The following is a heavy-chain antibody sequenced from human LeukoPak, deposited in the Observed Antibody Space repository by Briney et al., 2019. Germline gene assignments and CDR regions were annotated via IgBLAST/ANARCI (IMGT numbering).Heavy chain of an antibody. CDR3: ATWDISGAYRAFHI. CDR1: GYTLTVLS. J-gene: IGHJ3*02. D-gene: IGHD1-26*01. Sequence: ASVKVSCKVSGYTLTVLSMHWVRQAPGKGLEWMGGFDPEDGETIYAQKFQGRVTMTEDTSTDTAYMELSSLRSEDTAVYYCATWDISGAYRAFHIWGQGTVVTVSS. CDR2: FDPEDGET. V-gene: IGHV1-24*01.